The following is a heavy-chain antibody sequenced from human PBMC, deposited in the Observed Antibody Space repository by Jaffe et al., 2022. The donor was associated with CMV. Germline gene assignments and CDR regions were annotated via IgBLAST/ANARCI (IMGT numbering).Heavy chain of an antibody. D-gene: IGHD3-10*01. Sequence: QVQLQESGPGLVKPSETLSLTCTVSGGSISSQYWSWIRQPPGKGLEWIGNIYYSGTTNYNPSLRSPVTISIDTSKNQFSLQLSSVTAADTAVYYCARDFFGGGINMVRGVSHTYQYYYMDVWGKGTAVTVS. V-gene: IGHV4-59*11. CDR3: ARDFFGGGINMVRGVSHTYQYYYMDV. CDR1: GGSISSQY. CDR2: IYYSGTT. J-gene: IGHJ6*03.